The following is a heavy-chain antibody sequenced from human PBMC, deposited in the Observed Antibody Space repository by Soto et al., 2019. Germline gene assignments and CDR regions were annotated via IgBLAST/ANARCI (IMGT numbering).Heavy chain of an antibody. V-gene: IGHV4-39*07. J-gene: IGHJ4*02. D-gene: IGHD2-8*02. CDR2: IYHSGST. Sequence: PSETLSLTCTVSGGSISSSSYYWGWIRQPPGKGLEWIGNIYHSGSTYYNPSLKSRVTISVDTSKNQFSLKLTSVTAADTAVYYCARDKITGLFDYWGQGTLVTVSP. CDR3: ARDKITGLFDY. CDR1: GGSISSSSYY.